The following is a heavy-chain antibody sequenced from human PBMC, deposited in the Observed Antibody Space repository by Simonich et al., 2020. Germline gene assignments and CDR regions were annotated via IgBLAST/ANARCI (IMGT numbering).Heavy chain of an antibody. CDR1: GFTFSSYA. V-gene: IGHV3-30*07. CDR2: ISYDGSNK. CDR3: ATDQTGDHRAFDI. Sequence: QVQLVESGGGVVQPGRSLRLSCAASGFTFSSYAMHWVRQAPGKGLEWVAVISYDGSNKYYADSVKGRFTISRDKSKNTLYLQMNSLRAEDTAVYYCATDQTGDHRAFDIWGQGTMVTVSS. J-gene: IGHJ3*02. D-gene: IGHD7-27*01.